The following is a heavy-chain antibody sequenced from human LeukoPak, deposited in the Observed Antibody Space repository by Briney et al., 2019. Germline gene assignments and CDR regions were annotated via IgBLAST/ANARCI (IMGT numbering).Heavy chain of an antibody. J-gene: IGHJ4*02. CDR3: AKGGRRRYFDWLLPGDY. V-gene: IGHV3-23*01. CDR1: GFTFSSYA. CDR2: ISGSGGST. D-gene: IGHD3-9*01. Sequence: GGSLRLSCAASGFTFSSYAMSWVRQAPRKGLEWVSSISGSGGSTYYADSVKGRFTISRDNSKNTLYLQMNSLRAEDTAVYYCAKGGRRRYFDWLLPGDYWGQGTLVTVSS.